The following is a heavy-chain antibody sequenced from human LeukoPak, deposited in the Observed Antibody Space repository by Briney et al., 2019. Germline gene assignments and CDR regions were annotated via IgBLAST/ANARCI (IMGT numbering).Heavy chain of an antibody. V-gene: IGHV1-2*02. D-gene: IGHD6-6*01. J-gene: IGHJ4*02. Sequence: ASVKVSCKASGYTFTGYYMHWVRQAPGQGLEWMGWINPNSGGTNYAQKFQGRVTMTRDTSISTAYMELSRLRSDDTAVYYCARAEWYSSSSSLFDYWGQGTLVTVSS. CDR1: GYTFTGYY. CDR3: ARAEWYSSSSSLFDY. CDR2: INPNSGGT.